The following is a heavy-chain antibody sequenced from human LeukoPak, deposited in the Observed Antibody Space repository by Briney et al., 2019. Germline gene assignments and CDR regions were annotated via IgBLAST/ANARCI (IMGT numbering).Heavy chain of an antibody. J-gene: IGHJ4*02. Sequence: GGSLRLSCAASGFTFSSYGMHWVRQAPGKGLEWVAFIRYDGSNKYYADSVKGRFTISRDNSKNTLYLQMNSLRAEDTAVYYCAKDKRFLEWLGYYFDYWGQGTLVTVSS. CDR3: AKDKRFLEWLGYYFDY. D-gene: IGHD3-3*01. CDR2: IRYDGSNK. CDR1: GFTFSSYG. V-gene: IGHV3-30*02.